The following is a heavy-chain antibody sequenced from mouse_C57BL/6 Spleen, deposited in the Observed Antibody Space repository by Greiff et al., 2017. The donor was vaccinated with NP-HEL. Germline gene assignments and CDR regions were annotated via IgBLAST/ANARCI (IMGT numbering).Heavy chain of an antibody. CDR1: GFTFSNYW. J-gene: IGHJ3*01. CDR2: IRLKSDNYAT. D-gene: IGHD1-1*01. CDR3: TGFYYYGSRAWFAY. Sequence: EVKLMESGGGLVQPGGSMKLSCVASGFTFSNYWMNWVRQSPEKGLEWVAQIRLKSDNYATHYAESVKGRFTISRDDSKSSVYLQMNNLRAEDTGIYYCTGFYYYGSRAWFAYWGQGTLVTVSA. V-gene: IGHV6-3*01.